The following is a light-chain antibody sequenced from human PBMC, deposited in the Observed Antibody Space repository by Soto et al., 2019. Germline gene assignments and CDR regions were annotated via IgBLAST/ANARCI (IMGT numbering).Light chain of an antibody. CDR3: QEGSTLLT. V-gene: IGKV1-5*01. CDR1: QRFSTW. Sequence: DGQKTQATSTLSASVGDRVTITCRASQRFSTWLAWYQQKPGKAPRLLIYDASSLEGGVPSRFSGRGSGTEFTLTISRLQPEEFATYYCQEGSTLLTFGGGTKVDI. CDR2: DAS. J-gene: IGKJ4*01.